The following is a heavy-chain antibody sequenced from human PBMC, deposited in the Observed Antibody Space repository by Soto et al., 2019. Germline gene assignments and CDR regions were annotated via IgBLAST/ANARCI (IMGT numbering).Heavy chain of an antibody. CDR1: GFTFSSYA. CDR2: ISGSGGST. D-gene: IGHD3-10*01. Sequence: GGSLRLSCAASGFTFSSYAMSWVRQAPGKGLEWVSAISGSGGSTYYADSVKGRFTISRDNSKNTLYLQMNSLRAEDTAVYYCAKVGGEGLWFGELSKYYYYYYGMDVWGQATTVTVSS. J-gene: IGHJ6*02. V-gene: IGHV3-23*01. CDR3: AKVGGEGLWFGELSKYYYYYYGMDV.